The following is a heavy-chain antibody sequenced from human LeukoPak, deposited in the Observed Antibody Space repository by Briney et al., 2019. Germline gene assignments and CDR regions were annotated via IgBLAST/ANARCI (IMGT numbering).Heavy chain of an antibody. CDR3: AKDFRPIVGASDY. CDR1: GFTFSSYS. V-gene: IGHV3-21*01. CDR2: ISSSSSYI. D-gene: IGHD1-26*01. Sequence: PGGSLRLSCAASGFTFSSYSMNWVRQAPGKGLEWVSSISSSSSYIYYADSVKGRFTISRDNSKNTLYLQMNSPRAEDTAVYYCAKDFRPIVGASDYWGQGTLVTVSS. J-gene: IGHJ4*02.